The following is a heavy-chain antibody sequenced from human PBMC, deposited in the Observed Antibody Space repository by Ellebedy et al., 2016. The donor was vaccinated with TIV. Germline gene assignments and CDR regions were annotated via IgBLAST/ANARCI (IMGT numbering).Heavy chain of an antibody. Sequence: PGGSLRLSCAASGFTFDDYAMHRVRQAPGKGLEWVSGISWNSGSIGYADSVKGRFTISRDNAKNSLYLQMNSLRAEDTALYYCAKEGGSYLYFQHWGQGTLVTVSS. J-gene: IGHJ1*01. CDR2: ISWNSGSI. V-gene: IGHV3-9*01. D-gene: IGHD1-26*01. CDR3: AKEGGSYLYFQH. CDR1: GFTFDDYA.